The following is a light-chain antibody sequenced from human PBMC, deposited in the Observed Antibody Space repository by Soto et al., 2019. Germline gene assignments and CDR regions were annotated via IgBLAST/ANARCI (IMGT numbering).Light chain of an antibody. V-gene: IGKV1-5*01. CDR2: DAS. CDR1: QTISTW. J-gene: IGKJ1*01. Sequence: DIKVNKSQPTLSASVCDRVTXXXRASQTISTWMAWYQQKPGKAPKLLVYDASTLQSGVASRFSGSGSGTEFTLTISSLQPDDFATYFCQHYDTFSWACRQGNKVDI. CDR3: QHYDTFSWA.